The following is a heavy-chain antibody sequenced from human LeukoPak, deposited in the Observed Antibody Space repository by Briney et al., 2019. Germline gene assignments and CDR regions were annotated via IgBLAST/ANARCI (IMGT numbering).Heavy chain of an antibody. CDR1: GGAFRCFY. CDR3: ARSGFFGVVIGGNNWFDP. CDR2: NNHSGST. D-gene: IGHD3-3*01. Sequence: LETPSLTRPGYGGAFRCFYWRWVRPPSRKGVGWIGGNNHSGSTNYNPSLKSRVTISVDTSKNQFSLKLSSVTAADTAVYYCARSGFFGVVIGGNNWFDPWGQGTLVTVSS. J-gene: IGHJ5*02. V-gene: IGHV4-34*01.